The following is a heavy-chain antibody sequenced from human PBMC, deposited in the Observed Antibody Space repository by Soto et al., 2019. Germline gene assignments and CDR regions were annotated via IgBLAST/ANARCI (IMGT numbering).Heavy chain of an antibody. D-gene: IGHD3-22*01. CDR2: ISGSGGST. CDR1: GCTFSSYA. J-gene: IGHJ6*02. V-gene: IGHV3-23*01. Sequence: EVQLLESGGGLVQPGGSLRLSCAASGCTFSSYAMSWVRQAPGKGLEWVSAISGSGGSTYYADSVKGRFTISRDNSKNTLYLQMNSLRAEDTAVYYCAKTYYYDSSGPMDVWGQGTTVTVSS. CDR3: AKTYYYDSSGPMDV.